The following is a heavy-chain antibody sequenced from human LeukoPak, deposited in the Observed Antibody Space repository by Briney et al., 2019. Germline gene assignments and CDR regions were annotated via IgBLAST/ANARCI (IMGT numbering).Heavy chain of an antibody. Sequence: SETLSLTCTVSGGSVSSGSYYWSWIRQPPGKGLEWIGYIYYSGSTNYNPSLKSRVTISVDTSRNQFSLKLSSVTAADTAVYYCARDRVVAATLYYYGMDVWGQGTTVTVSS. V-gene: IGHV4-61*01. CDR3: ARDRVVAATLYYYGMDV. CDR1: GGSVSSGSYY. CDR2: IYYSGST. D-gene: IGHD2-15*01. J-gene: IGHJ6*02.